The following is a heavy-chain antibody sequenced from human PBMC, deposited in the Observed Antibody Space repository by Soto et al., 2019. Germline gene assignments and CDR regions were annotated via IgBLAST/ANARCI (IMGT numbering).Heavy chain of an antibody. J-gene: IGHJ4*02. CDR3: ARVYPYRTNDY. V-gene: IGHV3-33*01. D-gene: IGHD3-16*02. Sequence: QVQLVESGGGVVQPGRSLRLSCAASGFTFSSYGMHWVRQAPGKGLEWVAVIWSDGSRKYYEDSVKGRFTISRDNSKDTLYLQMDSLRAEDTATYYCARVYPYRTNDYWGQGTLVIVSS. CDR1: GFTFSSYG. CDR2: IWSDGSRK.